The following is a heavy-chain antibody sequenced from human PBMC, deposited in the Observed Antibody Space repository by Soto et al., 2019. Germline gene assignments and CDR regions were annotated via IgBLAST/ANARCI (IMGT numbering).Heavy chain of an antibody. V-gene: IGHV3-21*01. CDR3: ARESLIARIAAAGSRDI. CDR1: GFTFSSYS. Sequence: GGSLRLSCAASGFTFSSYSMSWVRQAPGKGLEWVSSISSSSSYIYYADSVKGRFTISRDNAKNSLYLQMNSLRAEDTAVYSGARESLIARIAAAGSRDIWGQGTMVTVSS. J-gene: IGHJ3*02. CDR2: ISSSSSYI. D-gene: IGHD6-13*01.